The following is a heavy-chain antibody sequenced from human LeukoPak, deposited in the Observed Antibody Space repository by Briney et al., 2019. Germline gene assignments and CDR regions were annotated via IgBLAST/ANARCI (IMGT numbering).Heavy chain of an antibody. D-gene: IGHD3-3*01. Sequence: GGSLRLSCAASGFTFSSYWMSWVRQAPGKGLEWVANIKQDGSEKYYVDSVKGRFTISRDNAKNSLYLQMNSLRAEDTAVYYCARASYDFWSGSLSYYMDVWGKGTTVTVSS. CDR2: IKQDGSEK. J-gene: IGHJ6*03. V-gene: IGHV3-7*01. CDR1: GFTFSSYW. CDR3: ARASYDFWSGSLSYYMDV.